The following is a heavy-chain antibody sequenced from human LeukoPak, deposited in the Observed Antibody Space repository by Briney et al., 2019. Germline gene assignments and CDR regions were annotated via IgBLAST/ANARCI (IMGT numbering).Heavy chain of an antibody. CDR1: GGSFSGYY. J-gene: IGHJ4*02. CDR2: INHSGST. Sequence: PSETLSLTCAVYGGSFSGYYWSWIRQPPGKGLEWIGEINHSGSTNYNPSLKSRVTISVDTSKNQFSLRLSSVTAADTAVYYCAKRGYSGYPFDYWGQGTLVTVSS. CDR3: AKRGYSGYPFDY. D-gene: IGHD5-12*01. V-gene: IGHV4-34*01.